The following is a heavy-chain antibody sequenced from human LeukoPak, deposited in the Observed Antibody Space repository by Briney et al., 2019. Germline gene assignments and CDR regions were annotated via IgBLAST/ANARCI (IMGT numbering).Heavy chain of an antibody. CDR1: GVSISSGDYY. V-gene: IGHV4-30-4*01. CDR2: IYYGGST. CDR3: ARDFLYTFDI. J-gene: IGHJ3*02. D-gene: IGHD3-3*01. Sequence: PSQTLSLTCTVSGVSISSGDYYWSWLRQPPGKGLEWIGYIYYGGSTYYNPSLKSRVTISVDTSKNQFSLKLSSVTAADTAVYYCARDFLYTFDIWGQGTMVTVSS.